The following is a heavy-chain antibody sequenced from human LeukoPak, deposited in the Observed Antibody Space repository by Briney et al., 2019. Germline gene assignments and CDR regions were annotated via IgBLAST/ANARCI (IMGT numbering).Heavy chain of an antibody. D-gene: IGHD2-2*01. J-gene: IGHJ3*02. V-gene: IGHV3-30*02. CDR1: GFTFSSYG. Sequence: PGGSLRLSCAASGFTFSSYGMHWVRQAPGKGLEWVAFIRSDGSNQYYADSVKGRFTISRDNSKNTLYLQMNSLRAEDTAVYYCARDDCSSTSCHNGAFDIWGQGTMVTVSS. CDR2: IRSDGSNQ. CDR3: ARDDCSSTSCHNGAFDI.